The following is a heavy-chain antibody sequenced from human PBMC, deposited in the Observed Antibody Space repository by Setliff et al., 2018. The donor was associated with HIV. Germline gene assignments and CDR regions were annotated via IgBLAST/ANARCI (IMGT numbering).Heavy chain of an antibody. D-gene: IGHD3-22*01. CDR2: ISYDGTNK. J-gene: IGHJ4*02. CDR1: GFTFSSYA. CDR3: ARGVTGYYDSRGYYYPFDY. Sequence: GGSLRLACAASGFTFSSYAMHWVRQAPGKGLEWVALISYDGTNKYYADSVKGRFTISRDNSKNTLFLQMNSLRVEDTAVYYCARGVTGYYDSRGYYYPFDYWGQGTLVTVSS. V-gene: IGHV3-30*04.